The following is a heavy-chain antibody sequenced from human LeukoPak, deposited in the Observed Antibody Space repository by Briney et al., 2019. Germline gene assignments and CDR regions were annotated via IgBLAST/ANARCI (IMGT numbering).Heavy chain of an antibody. CDR3: ARSRLGYCSGGACYASDY. Sequence: ASVKVSCKVSGYNFPGYYMHWVRQAPGQGLEWLGWINPTSGGTNYAQKFQGRVTMTRDTSISTAYMELSSLRSDDTAVYYCARSRLGYCSGGACYASDYWDQATLVTVSS. D-gene: IGHD2-15*01. J-gene: IGHJ4*02. CDR2: INPTSGGT. V-gene: IGHV1-2*02. CDR1: GYNFPGYY.